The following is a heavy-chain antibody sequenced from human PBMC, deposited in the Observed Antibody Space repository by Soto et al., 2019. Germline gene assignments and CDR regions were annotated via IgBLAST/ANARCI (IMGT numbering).Heavy chain of an antibody. J-gene: IGHJ4*02. Sequence: QLQLQESGPGLVKPSETLSLTCTVSGGSISSSSYYWGWIRQPPGKGLEWIGSIYYSGSTYYNPSLKSRVTISVDTSSNQFPLKLSPVTAADTAVYYCARHTPAISISDHWGQGTLVTVSS. CDR2: IYYSGST. V-gene: IGHV4-39*01. D-gene: IGHD2-15*01. CDR3: ARHTPAISISDH. CDR1: GGSISSSSYY.